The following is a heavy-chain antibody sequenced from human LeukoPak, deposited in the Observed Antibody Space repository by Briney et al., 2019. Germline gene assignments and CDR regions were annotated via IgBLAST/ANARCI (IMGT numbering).Heavy chain of an antibody. V-gene: IGHV3-74*01. CDR2: INSDGSST. CDR1: GFTFISYA. D-gene: IGHD1-7*01. CDR3: ARSFFQWNYGSCLDS. J-gene: IGHJ4*02. Sequence: GGSLRLSCAASGFTFISYAIHWVRQAPGKGLVWVSHINSDGSSTSYADSVKGRFTISRDNSRSILYLQMNSLRPEDTAVYSCARSFFQWNYGSCLDSWGQGTLVTVSS.